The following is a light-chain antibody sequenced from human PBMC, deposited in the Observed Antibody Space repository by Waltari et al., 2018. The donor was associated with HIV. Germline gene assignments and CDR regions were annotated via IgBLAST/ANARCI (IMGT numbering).Light chain of an antibody. CDR2: GAS. V-gene: IGKV4-1*01. Sequence: DIVMTQSPDSLPVSLGERATINCTSSRSILYSSDNRNYLAWYQQKPRQPPKLLISGASTRESGVPDRFTGSGSGTDFTLTITGLQAEDVAVYHCQQYFRIPPTFGGGTKVEIK. CDR1: RSILYSSDNRNY. J-gene: IGKJ4*01. CDR3: QQYFRIPPT.